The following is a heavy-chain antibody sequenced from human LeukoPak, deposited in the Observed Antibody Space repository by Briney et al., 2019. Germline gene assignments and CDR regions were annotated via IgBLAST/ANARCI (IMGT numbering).Heavy chain of an antibody. D-gene: IGHD2-2*01. CDR2: TRNKANSYTT. V-gene: IGHV3-72*01. CDR1: GFTFSDHY. J-gene: IGHJ6*03. Sequence: GGSLRLSCAASGFTFSDHYMDWVRQAPGKGLEWVGRTRNKANSYTTEYAASVKGRFTISRDDSKNSLYLQMNSLKTVDTAVYYCARDRGYCSSTSCSTGPYYYYMDVWGKGTTVTVSS. CDR3: ARDRGYCSSTSCSTGPYYYYMDV.